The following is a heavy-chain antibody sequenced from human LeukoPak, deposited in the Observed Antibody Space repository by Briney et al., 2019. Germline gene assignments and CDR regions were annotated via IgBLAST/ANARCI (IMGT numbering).Heavy chain of an antibody. J-gene: IGHJ4*02. CDR3: ARDQNYDILTGYYEGFVY. D-gene: IGHD3-9*01. V-gene: IGHV3-30-3*01. CDR1: GFTFSSYA. Sequence: GGSLRLSCAASGFTFSSYAMHWVRQAPGKGLEWVAVISYDGSNKYYADSVKGRFTISRDNSKNTLYLQMNSLRAEDTAAYYCARDQNYDILTGYYEGFVYWGQGTLVTVSS. CDR2: ISYDGSNK.